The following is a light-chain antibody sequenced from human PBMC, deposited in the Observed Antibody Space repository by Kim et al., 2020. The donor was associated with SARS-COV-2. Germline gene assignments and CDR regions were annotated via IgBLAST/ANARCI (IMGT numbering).Light chain of an antibody. CDR3: QSADSSGTWV. Sequence: VSPGQTARITCSGDALPKQYAYWYQQKPGQAPVLVISKDSERPSGIPERFSGSSSETTVTLTISGVQAEDEADYYCQSADSSGTWVFGGGTQLTVL. CDR2: KDS. CDR1: ALPKQY. V-gene: IGLV3-25*03. J-gene: IGLJ3*02.